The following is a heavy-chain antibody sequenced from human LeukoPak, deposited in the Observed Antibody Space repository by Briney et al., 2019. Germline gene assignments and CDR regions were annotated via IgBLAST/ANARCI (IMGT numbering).Heavy chain of an antibody. V-gene: IGHV4-59*08. CDR1: GGSISSYY. Sequence: SETLSLTCTVSGGSISSYYWSWIRQPPGKGLERIGYIYYSGSTNYNPSLKSRVTISVDTSKNQFSLKLSSVTAADTAVYYCARSVEQWLAPDWYFDLWGRGTLVTVSS. D-gene: IGHD6-19*01. J-gene: IGHJ2*01. CDR3: ARSVEQWLAPDWYFDL. CDR2: IYYSGST.